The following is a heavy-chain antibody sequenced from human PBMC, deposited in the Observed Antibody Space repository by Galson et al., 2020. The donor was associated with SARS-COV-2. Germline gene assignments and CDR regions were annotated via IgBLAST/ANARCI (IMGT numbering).Heavy chain of an antibody. D-gene: IGHD5-18*01. CDR1: GLTDDSYK. Sequence: GGSLRLSCAATGLTDDSYKMHWVRQAPGKGLEWVAVISHDGSNTKYADSVKGRFTISRDNSKNTLYLQLNSLKAEDTSVYYCAIIGYSSGDSEIDYWGQGTLVTVSS. CDR2: ISHDGSNT. V-gene: IGHV3-30*01. J-gene: IGHJ4*02. CDR3: AIIGYSSGDSEIDY.